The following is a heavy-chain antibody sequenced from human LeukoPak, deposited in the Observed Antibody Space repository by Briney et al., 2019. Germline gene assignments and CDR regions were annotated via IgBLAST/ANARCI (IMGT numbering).Heavy chain of an antibody. CDR1: GFAFSSYG. Sequence: GGSLRLSCAASGFAFSSYGMHWIRQAPGKGLEWVAVIWYDGSNKYYADSVKGRFTISRDNSKNTLYLQMNSLRAEDTAVYYCARPIDYWGQGTLVTVSS. V-gene: IGHV3-33*01. J-gene: IGHJ4*02. CDR2: IWYDGSNK. CDR3: ARPIDY.